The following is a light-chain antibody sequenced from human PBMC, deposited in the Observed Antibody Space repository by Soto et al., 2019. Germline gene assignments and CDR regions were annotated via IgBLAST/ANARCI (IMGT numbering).Light chain of an antibody. Sequence: DIQMTQSPSSLPASVGDRVTITCRASQSISSYLNWYQQKPGKAPKLLIYAASSLQSGVPSRFSGGGSGTDFTLTISSLQPEDFSTYYCQQSYSTPITFGKETRLDIK. V-gene: IGKV1-39*01. J-gene: IGKJ5*01. CDR2: AAS. CDR1: QSISSY. CDR3: QQSYSTPIT.